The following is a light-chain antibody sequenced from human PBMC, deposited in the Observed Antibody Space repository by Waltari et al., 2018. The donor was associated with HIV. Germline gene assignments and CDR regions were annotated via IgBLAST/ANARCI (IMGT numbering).Light chain of an antibody. V-gene: IGLV1-51*01. CDR3: GTWDNSLSGLV. J-gene: IGLJ2*01. Sequence: QSLLTQPASVSAAPGQKVTLSCSGRSSTIGINHVSSFQQLPATAPNVRIYNNDMRPSGMPDRFSASKSGTSATLVITGLHTGDEAEYYCGTWDNSLSGLVFGGGTILTVL. CDR2: NND. CDR1: SSTIGINH.